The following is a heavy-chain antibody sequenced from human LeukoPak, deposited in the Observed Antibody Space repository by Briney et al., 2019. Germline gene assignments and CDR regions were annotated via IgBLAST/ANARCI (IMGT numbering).Heavy chain of an antibody. Sequence: GRSLRLSCAASGFTFSSYAMHWVRQAPGKGLEWVAVISYDGSNKYYADSVKGRFTISRDNSKNSLYLQMNSLGAEDTAVYYCARDGGRWLQPYYFDYWGQGTLVTVSS. CDR3: ARDGGRWLQPYYFDY. J-gene: IGHJ4*02. V-gene: IGHV3-30-3*01. CDR1: GFTFSSYA. CDR2: ISYDGSNK. D-gene: IGHD5-24*01.